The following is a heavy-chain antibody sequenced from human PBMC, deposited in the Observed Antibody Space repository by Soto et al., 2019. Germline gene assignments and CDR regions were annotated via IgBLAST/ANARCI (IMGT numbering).Heavy chain of an antibody. D-gene: IGHD3-22*01. V-gene: IGHV3-33*01. J-gene: IGHJ4*01. CDR2: IWYDGSNK. CDR1: GFTFSSYG. Sequence: GGSLRLSCAASGFTFSSYGMHLVRQAPGKGLEWVSVIWYDGSNKYYADSVKGRFTISRDNSKNTLYLQMNSLRAEDTAVYYCARDLHSYYYDSSGYDYGGQEPWSPSPQ. CDR3: ARDLHSYYYDSSGYDY.